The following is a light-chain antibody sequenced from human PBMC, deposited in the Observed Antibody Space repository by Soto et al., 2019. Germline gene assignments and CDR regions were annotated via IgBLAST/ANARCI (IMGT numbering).Light chain of an antibody. V-gene: IGLV2-11*01. CDR3: CSYAGSYTYV. CDR2: DVS. Sequence: QSALTQPRSVSGSPGQSVTISCTGTSSDVGGYNYVSWYQQHPGKDPKLLIYDVSKRPSGVPDRFSGSKSGNTASLTISGLQAEDEADYYCCSYAGSYTYVFGTGTKLTV. CDR1: SSDVGGYNY. J-gene: IGLJ1*01.